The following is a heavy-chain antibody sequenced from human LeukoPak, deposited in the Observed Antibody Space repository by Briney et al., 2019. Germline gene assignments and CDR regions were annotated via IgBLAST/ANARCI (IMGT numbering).Heavy chain of an antibody. CDR1: GFTFGTYA. D-gene: IGHD6-13*01. CDR2: ISYDGSNK. V-gene: IGHV3-30*18. CDR3: AKSYSSSWYGEYFQH. J-gene: IGHJ1*01. Sequence: GGSLRLSCAASGFTFGTYAMSWVRQAPGKGLEWVAVISYDGSNKYYADSVKGRFTISRDNSKNTLYLQMNSLRAEDTAVYYCAKSYSSSWYGEYFQHWGQGTLVTVSS.